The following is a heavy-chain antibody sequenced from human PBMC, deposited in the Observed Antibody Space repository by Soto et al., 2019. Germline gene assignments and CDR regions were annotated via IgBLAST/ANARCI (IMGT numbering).Heavy chain of an antibody. CDR2: IYHSGST. CDR1: GGSISISNW. D-gene: IGHD2-8*02. J-gene: IGHJ4*02. Sequence: PSETLALTCAVSGGSISISNWCSGVRQPPGKGLEWIGEIYHSGSTNYNPSLKSRVTISVDKSKNQFSLKLTSVTAADTAVYYCARDKITGLFDYWGQGTLVTVSS. CDR3: ARDKITGLFDY. V-gene: IGHV4-4*02.